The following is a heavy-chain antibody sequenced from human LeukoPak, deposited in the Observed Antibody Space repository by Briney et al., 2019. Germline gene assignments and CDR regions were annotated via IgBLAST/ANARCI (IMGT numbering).Heavy chain of an antibody. D-gene: IGHD5-12*01. CDR3: TTEGWLLTSQRYYFDY. J-gene: IGHJ4*02. CDR1: GFTISNAW. V-gene: IGHV3-15*01. CDR2: IKSKTDGGTT. Sequence: PGGSLRLSCAASGFTISNAWMSWVRQAPGKGLEWVGRIKSKTDGGTTDCAAPVKGRFTISRDDSKNTLYLQMNSLKTEDTAVYYCTTEGWLLTSQRYYFDYWGQGTLVTVSS.